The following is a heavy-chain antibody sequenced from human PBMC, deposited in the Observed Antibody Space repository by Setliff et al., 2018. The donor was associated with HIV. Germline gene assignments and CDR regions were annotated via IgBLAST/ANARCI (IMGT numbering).Heavy chain of an antibody. Sequence: ETLSLTCAVYGGSFSAYYWSWIRQPPGKGLEWIGEINHSGSTNYNPSLKSRVTISVDTSKNQFSLKLSSVTAADTAVYYCARVSSTYWYSIFRNYYYHMDVWGKGTTVTVSS. D-gene: IGHD2-8*02. J-gene: IGHJ6*03. CDR1: GGSFSAYY. CDR3: ARVSSTYWYSIFRNYYYHMDV. V-gene: IGHV4-34*01. CDR2: INHSGST.